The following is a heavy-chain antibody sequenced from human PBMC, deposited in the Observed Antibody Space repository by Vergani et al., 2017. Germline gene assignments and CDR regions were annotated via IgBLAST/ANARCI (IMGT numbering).Heavy chain of an antibody. CDR1: GFTFSSYA. D-gene: IGHD2-15*01. CDR3: AKSGECSGGSCYSLDY. J-gene: IGHJ4*02. Sequence: EVQLLESGGGLVQPGGSLRLSCAASGFTFSSYAMSWVRQAPGKGLEWVSAISGSGGSTYYADSVKGRFTISRDNSKNKLYLQMNSLRAEDTAVYYCAKSGECSGGSCYSLDYWGQGTLVTVSS. V-gene: IGHV3-23*01. CDR2: ISGSGGST.